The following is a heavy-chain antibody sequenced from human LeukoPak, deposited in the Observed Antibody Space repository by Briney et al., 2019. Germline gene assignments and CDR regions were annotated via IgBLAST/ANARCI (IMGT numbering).Heavy chain of an antibody. CDR1: GGSLSVSY. D-gene: IGHD2-2*03. CDR2: IKHSGST. J-gene: IGHJ4*02. CDR3: ARSGPVVDIFFLRGRSPCFLVY. Sequence: PSETLSLTRAVYGGSLSVSYRGWIRQPPGKGLEWLGEIKHSGSTNSNPSLKSRVTISEDTPKIQFSRKLSAVTAAAPAVYYGARSGPVVDIFFLRGRSPCFLVYWGQGTLVTVSS. V-gene: IGHV4-34*01.